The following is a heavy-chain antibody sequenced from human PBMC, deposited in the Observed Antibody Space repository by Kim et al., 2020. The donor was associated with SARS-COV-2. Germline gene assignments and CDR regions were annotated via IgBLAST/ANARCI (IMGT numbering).Heavy chain of an antibody. J-gene: IGHJ6*02. D-gene: IGHD3-3*01. CDR3: AKVDGTAKVFGRGMDV. CDR1: GFTFPGFTFSDFG. Sequence: GGSLRLSCTGSGFTFPGFTFSDFGMHWVRQAPGKGLEWVAVISYDGSLKFYRDSVKGRFIISRDNSKNALYLQVNRLRPEDTAVYYCAKVDGTAKVFGRGMDVWGQGTTVIVSS. CDR2: ISYDGSLK. V-gene: IGHV3-30*18.